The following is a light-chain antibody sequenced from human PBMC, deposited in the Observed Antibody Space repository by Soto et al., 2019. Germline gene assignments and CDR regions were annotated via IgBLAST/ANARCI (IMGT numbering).Light chain of an antibody. J-gene: IGKJ1*01. Sequence: DIQMTQSPSSLSASVGDRVTITCRASQSISAHLNWYQQKPGKAPKVLIYAATNLEGGVPSRFSGSGSGTEFTLTISSLQPEDFATYYCQQGYTTPGTFGQGTKVE. CDR1: QSISAH. CDR2: AAT. V-gene: IGKV1-39*01. CDR3: QQGYTTPGT.